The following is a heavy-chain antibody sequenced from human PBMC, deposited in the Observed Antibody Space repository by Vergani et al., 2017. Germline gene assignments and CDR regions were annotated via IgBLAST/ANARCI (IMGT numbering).Heavy chain of an antibody. Sequence: QVQLQESGPGLVKPSETLSLTCTFSGGSISSYYWSWIRQPPGKGLEWIGYIYYSGSTNYNPSLKSRVTISVDTSKNQFSLKLSSVTAADTAVYYCARAFPTMVRGVIGAFDIWGQGTMVTVSS. CDR1: GGSISSYY. J-gene: IGHJ3*02. CDR2: IYYSGST. D-gene: IGHD3-10*01. V-gene: IGHV4-59*01. CDR3: ARAFPTMVRGVIGAFDI.